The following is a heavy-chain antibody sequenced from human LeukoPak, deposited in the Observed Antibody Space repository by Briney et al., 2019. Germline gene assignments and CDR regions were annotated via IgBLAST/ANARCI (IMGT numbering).Heavy chain of an antibody. Sequence: GGSLRLSCAASGFTFSSYAMHWVRQAPGKGLDWVAFTRYDGNIKYYADSVKGRFTISRDNSKNTLYLQMNSLRAEDTAVYYCAKEFLDWNYYWGQGTLVTVSS. V-gene: IGHV3-30*02. CDR3: AKEFLDWNYY. CDR1: GFTFSSYA. D-gene: IGHD1-7*01. CDR2: TRYDGNIK. J-gene: IGHJ4*02.